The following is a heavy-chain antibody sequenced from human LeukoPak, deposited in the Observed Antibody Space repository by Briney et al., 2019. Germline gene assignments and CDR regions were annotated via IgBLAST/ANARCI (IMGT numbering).Heavy chain of an antibody. V-gene: IGHV3-11*05. Sequence: GGSLRLSCAASGFTFSDYYMSWIRQAPGKGLEWVSYISRSSSHTNYADSVKGRFTISRDNAKNSLSLQMNSLRAEDTAVYYCPREGYDSRGYYYGYWGQGTLVTVSS. D-gene: IGHD3-22*01. CDR2: ISRSSSHT. J-gene: IGHJ4*02. CDR1: GFTFSDYY. CDR3: PREGYDSRGYYYGY.